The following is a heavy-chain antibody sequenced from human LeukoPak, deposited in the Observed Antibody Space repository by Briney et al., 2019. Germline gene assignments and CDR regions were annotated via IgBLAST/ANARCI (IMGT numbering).Heavy chain of an antibody. V-gene: IGHV4-38-2*02. CDR1: GYSISSGYY. Sequence: SETLSLTCTVSGYSISSGYYWGWIRQPPGKGLEWIGSIYHSGSTYYNPSLKSRVTISVDTSKNQFSLKLSSVTAADTAVYYCASGADWYFDLWGRGTLVTVSS. D-gene: IGHD3-10*01. CDR3: ASGADWYFDL. J-gene: IGHJ2*01. CDR2: IYHSGST.